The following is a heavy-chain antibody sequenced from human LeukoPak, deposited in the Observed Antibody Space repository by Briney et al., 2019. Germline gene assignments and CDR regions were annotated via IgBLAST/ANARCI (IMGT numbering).Heavy chain of an antibody. CDR2: IYHSGST. V-gene: IGHV4-30-2*01. D-gene: IGHD2-2*01. Sequence: PSETLSLTCTVSGGSISSGGYYWSWIRQPPGKGLEWIGYIYHSGSTYYNPFLKSRVTISVDRSKNQFSLKLSSVTAADTAVYYCARLPEGRYCSSTSCYRRGRRGDYWGQGTLVTVSS. CDR3: ARLPEGRYCSSTSCYRRGRRGDY. J-gene: IGHJ4*02. CDR1: GGSISSGGYY.